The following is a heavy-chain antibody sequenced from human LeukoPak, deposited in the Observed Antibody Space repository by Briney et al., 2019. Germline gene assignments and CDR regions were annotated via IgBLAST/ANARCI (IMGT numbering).Heavy chain of an antibody. V-gene: IGHV3-7*01. CDR2: IGEDGSEK. D-gene: IGHD6-13*01. Sequence: GGSLRLSCAASGFRFSSIWTSWVRHAPGKGLEWGGNIGEDGSEKYYLDSVKGRFTMSRDNARNSLFLQMNSLRPEDTAVYYCATSSSSWYRGWYWGQGALVTVSS. CDR1: GFRFSSIW. J-gene: IGHJ4*02. CDR3: ATSSSSWYRGWY.